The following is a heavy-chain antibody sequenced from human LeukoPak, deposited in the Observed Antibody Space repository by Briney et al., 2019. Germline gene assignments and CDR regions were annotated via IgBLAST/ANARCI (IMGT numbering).Heavy chain of an antibody. J-gene: IGHJ3*02. CDR1: GFTVSSNY. CDR2: IYSGGST. CDR3: ARDLYLDAFDI. D-gene: IGHD5/OR15-5a*01. V-gene: IGHV3-53*04. Sequence: GGSLRLSCAASGFTVSSNYMSWVRQAPGKGLEWVSVIYSGGSTYYSDSVEGRFTISRHTSKNTLYLQMNSLRAEDTAVYYCARDLYLDAFDIWGQGTMVTVSS.